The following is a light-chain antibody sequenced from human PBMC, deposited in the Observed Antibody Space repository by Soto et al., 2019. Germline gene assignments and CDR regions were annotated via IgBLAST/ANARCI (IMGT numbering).Light chain of an antibody. J-gene: IGLJ2*01. Sequence: QSALTQPASVSGSPGQSITISCTGTSSDVGGYNYVSWYQQHPGKAPKLMIYEVNFRPSGVSNRFSGSKSANTASLTISGLQAEDEADYYCSSYTTINTLIFGGGTKVTVL. CDR1: SSDVGGYNY. CDR3: SSYTTINTLI. CDR2: EVN. V-gene: IGLV2-14*01.